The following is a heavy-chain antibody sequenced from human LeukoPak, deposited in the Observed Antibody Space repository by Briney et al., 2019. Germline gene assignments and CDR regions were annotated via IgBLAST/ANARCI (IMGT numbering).Heavy chain of an antibody. J-gene: IGHJ4*02. CDR3: AKDVAYCSRTSCYVNFDY. Sequence: PGGSLRLSCAVSGFTFRSYGMSWVRQAPGKGLEWVSSISGSGGSTYYADSVQGRFTISGDNSKNTLYLQTNSLRAEDTAVYYCAKDVAYCSRTSCYVNFDYWGQGTLVTVSS. V-gene: IGHV3-23*01. CDR1: GFTFRSYG. CDR2: ISGSGGST. D-gene: IGHD2-2*01.